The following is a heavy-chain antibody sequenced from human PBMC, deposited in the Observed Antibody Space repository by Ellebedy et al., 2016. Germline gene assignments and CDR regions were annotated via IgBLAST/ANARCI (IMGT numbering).Heavy chain of an antibody. V-gene: IGHV3-30-3*01. D-gene: IGHD3-10*02. J-gene: IGHJ3*02. Sequence: GGSLRLSCAASGFTFSSYAMHWVRQAPGKGLEWVAVISYDGSNKYYADSVKGRFTISRDNSENTLYLQMNSLRAEDTAVYYCARGAGIFGAFDIWGQGTMVTVSS. CDR2: ISYDGSNK. CDR3: ARGAGIFGAFDI. CDR1: GFTFSSYA.